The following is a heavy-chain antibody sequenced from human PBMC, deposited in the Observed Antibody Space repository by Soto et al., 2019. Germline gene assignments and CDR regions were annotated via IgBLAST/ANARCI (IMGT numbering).Heavy chain of an antibody. J-gene: IGHJ6*02. Sequence: VQLVQSGAEVQKPASSVKVSCKASGGTFSAYAVAWLRLAPGHGLEWLGAIMPVFGTTECAKNFQGGVTITGDDTSNTVHFNLSGRTPDDTAVYYSARDTGYGFGTFGMDTWGQGTTVSVSS. CDR2: IMPVFGTT. V-gene: IGHV1-69*19. CDR3: ARDTGYGFGTFGMDT. CDR1: GGTFSAYA. D-gene: IGHD1-1*01.